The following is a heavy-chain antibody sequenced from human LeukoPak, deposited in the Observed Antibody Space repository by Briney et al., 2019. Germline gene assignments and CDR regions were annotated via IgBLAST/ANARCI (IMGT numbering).Heavy chain of an antibody. J-gene: IGHJ6*03. Sequence: ASVKVSCKASGYTFISYDINWVRQATGQGLEWMGWMNPNSGNRGYAQKFQGRVTITRNTSISTAYMELSSLRSEDTAVYYCARTQDVTYYYYYMDVWGKGTTVTVSS. CDR2: MNPNSGNR. V-gene: IGHV1-8*02. CDR3: ARTQDVTYYYYYMDV. CDR1: GYTFISYD. D-gene: IGHD2-21*02.